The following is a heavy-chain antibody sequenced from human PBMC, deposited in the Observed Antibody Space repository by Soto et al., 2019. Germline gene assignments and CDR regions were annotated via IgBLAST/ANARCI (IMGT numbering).Heavy chain of an antibody. D-gene: IGHD6-19*01. CDR2: IYYSGST. CDR3: ARVRWTVAGPGHFDY. Sequence: QVQLQESGPGLVKPSETLSLTCTVSGGSISSYYWSWIRQPPGKGLEWIGYIYYSGSTNYNPSIKSRVTISVDTSKHQFPLKLSSVTAADTAVYYCARVRWTVAGPGHFDYWGQGTLVTVSS. CDR1: GGSISSYY. V-gene: IGHV4-59*01. J-gene: IGHJ4*02.